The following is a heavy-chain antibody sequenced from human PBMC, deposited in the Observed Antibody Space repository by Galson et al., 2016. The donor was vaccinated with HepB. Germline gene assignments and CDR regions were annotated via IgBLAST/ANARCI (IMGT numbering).Heavy chain of an antibody. CDR1: GFTFSSFT. Sequence: SLRLSCAASGFTFSSFTMHWVRQAPGKGLEWVAVISYDGSNKYYADSVKGRFTISRDISKNTLYLQMNSLGAEEPAVYYCARGAHRIAYFDYWGQGTLVTVSS. CDR2: ISYDGSNK. D-gene: IGHD1-14*01. V-gene: IGHV3-30-3*01. CDR3: ARGAHRIAYFDY. J-gene: IGHJ4*02.